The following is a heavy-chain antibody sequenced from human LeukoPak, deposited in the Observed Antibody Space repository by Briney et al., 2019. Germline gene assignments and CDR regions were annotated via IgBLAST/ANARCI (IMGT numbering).Heavy chain of an antibody. CDR1: GFTFSSYA. V-gene: IGHV3-30-3*01. CDR2: ISYDGSNK. J-gene: IGHJ4*02. Sequence: PGGSLRLSCAASGFTFSSYAMHWVRQAPGKGLEWVAVISYDGSNKYYADSVKGRFTISRDNSKNTLYLQMNSLRAEDTAVYYCARGEVRYYYDSSAISPGGFDYWGQGTLVTVSS. CDR3: ARGEVRYYYDSSAISPGGFDY. D-gene: IGHD3-22*01.